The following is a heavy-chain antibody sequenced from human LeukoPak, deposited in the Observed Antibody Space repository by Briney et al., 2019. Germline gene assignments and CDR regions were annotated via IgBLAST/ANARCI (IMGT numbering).Heavy chain of an antibody. J-gene: IGHJ4*02. CDR2: INPHSGDT. D-gene: IGHD3-10*01. CDR1: GYTFNAFF. Sequence: ASVKVSCKASGYTFNAFFIHWVRQAPGQGLEWLGWINPHSGDTTYAQNFQGRVTMTRDTSISTIYMEVTSLISDDTAIYHCARAYANYGDYWGQGTLVTVSS. V-gene: IGHV1-2*02. CDR3: ARAYANYGDY.